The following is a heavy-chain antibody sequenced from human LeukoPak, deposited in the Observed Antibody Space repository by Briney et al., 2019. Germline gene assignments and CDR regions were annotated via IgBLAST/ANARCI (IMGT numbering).Heavy chain of an antibody. CDR2: ISYDGSNK. V-gene: IGHV3-30*18. Sequence: GGSLRLPCAASGFTFSSYGMHWVRQAPGKGLEWVAVISYDGSNKYYADSVKGRFTISRDNPKNTLYLQMNSLRAEDTAVYYCAKDPVMTTHYPILFDPWGQGTLVTVSS. CDR1: GFTFSSYG. J-gene: IGHJ5*02. CDR3: AKDPVMTTHYPILFDP. D-gene: IGHD4-11*01.